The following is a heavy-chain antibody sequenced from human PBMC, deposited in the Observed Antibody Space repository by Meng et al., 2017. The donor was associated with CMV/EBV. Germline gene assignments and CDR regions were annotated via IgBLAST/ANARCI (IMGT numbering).Heavy chain of an antibody. Sequence: QVQLVQSGAEVKKPGASVKVPCKASGYPFTGYYVHWVRQAPGQGLEWMGWINPNSGGTNYAQKFQGRVTMTRDTSISTAYMELSRLRSDDTAVYYCARGYYYDSSGYYYWGQRTLVTVSS. V-gene: IGHV1-2*02. CDR1: GYPFTGYY. CDR2: INPNSGGT. CDR3: ARGYYYDSSGYYY. D-gene: IGHD3-22*01. J-gene: IGHJ4*02.